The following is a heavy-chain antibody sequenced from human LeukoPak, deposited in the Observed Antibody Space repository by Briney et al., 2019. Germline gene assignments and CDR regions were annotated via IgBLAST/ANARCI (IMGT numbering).Heavy chain of an antibody. Sequence: GGSLRLSCAASGFTFSSYAMSWVRQAPGKGLEWVSAISGSGGSTYYADSVKGRFTISRDNSKNTLYLQMNRLRAEDTAVYYCAKSVVPRGIAVAYYYYGMDVWGQGTTVTVSS. CDR3: AKSVVPRGIAVAYYYYGMDV. V-gene: IGHV3-23*01. CDR1: GFTFSSYA. J-gene: IGHJ6*02. CDR2: ISGSGGST. D-gene: IGHD6-19*01.